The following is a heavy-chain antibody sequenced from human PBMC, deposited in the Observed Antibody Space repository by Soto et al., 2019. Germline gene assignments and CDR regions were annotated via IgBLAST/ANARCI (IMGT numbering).Heavy chain of an antibody. CDR3: ARGRALDYYDSPPLGY. CDR1: GYTFTSYY. J-gene: IGHJ4*02. CDR2: INPSGGST. Sequence: GASVKVSCKASGYTFTSYYMHWVRQAPGQGLEWMGIINPSGGSTSYAQKFQGRVTMTRDTSTSTVYMELSSLRSEDTAVYYCARGRALDYYDSPPLGYWGQGTLVTVSS. V-gene: IGHV1-46*01. D-gene: IGHD3-22*01.